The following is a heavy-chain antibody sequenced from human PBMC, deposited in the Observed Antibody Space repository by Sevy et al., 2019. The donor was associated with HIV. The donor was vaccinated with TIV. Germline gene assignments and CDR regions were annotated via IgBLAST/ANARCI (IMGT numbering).Heavy chain of an antibody. Sequence: ASVKVSCKASGYTFTSYGISWVRQAPGQGLEWMGWISAHNGNTNYGQKLQGKVTMTTDTSTSTAYMELRSLRSDDTAVYYCARDDGGTTSSYCLDVWGKGTTVTVSS. V-gene: IGHV1-18*04. CDR3: ARDDGGTTSSYCLDV. CDR1: GYTFTSYG. D-gene: IGHD1-1*01. J-gene: IGHJ6*04. CDR2: ISAHNGNT.